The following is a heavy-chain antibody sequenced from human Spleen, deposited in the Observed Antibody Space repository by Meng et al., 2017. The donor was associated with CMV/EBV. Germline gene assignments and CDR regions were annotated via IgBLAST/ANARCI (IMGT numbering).Heavy chain of an antibody. CDR2: IYYSGST. J-gene: IGHJ4*02. V-gene: IGHV4-39*07. CDR1: DDSISSTVYH. D-gene: IGHD2-21*01. Sequence: SETLSLTCTVSDDSISSTVYHWGWIRQPPGKGLEWIASIYYSGSTYYNPSLKSRGTISVDTSKNQFSLKLRSVIAADTAVYYCGRGPYCGGDCYSSVDSWGQGTLVTVSS. CDR3: GRGPYCGGDCYSSVDS.